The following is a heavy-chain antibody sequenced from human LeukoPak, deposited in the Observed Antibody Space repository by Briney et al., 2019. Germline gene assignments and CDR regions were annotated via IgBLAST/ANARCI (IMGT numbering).Heavy chain of an antibody. CDR3: AKASNILTGYPFDH. V-gene: IGHV3-23*01. D-gene: IGHD3-9*01. Sequence: GGSLRLSCAASGFTFGTYAMNWVRQAPGKWLEWDSSITITGAATYYADSVKGRFTISRDNSKNTLSLQMNSLSAEDTAVYYCAKASNILTGYPFDHWGQGTLVTVSS. CDR2: ITITGAAT. CDR1: GFTFGTYA. J-gene: IGHJ4*01.